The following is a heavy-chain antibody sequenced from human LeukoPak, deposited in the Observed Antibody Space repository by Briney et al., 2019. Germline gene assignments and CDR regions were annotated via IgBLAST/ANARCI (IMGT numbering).Heavy chain of an antibody. CDR3: ATFPYYFDSSGSYYFDF. CDR1: GFTLSNYS. J-gene: IGHJ4*02. Sequence: GGSLRLSCAVSGFTLSNYSMNWVRQAPGKGLEWISYISGSGFTIHYADSVKGRFTISRDNAKNTLYLQMNSLRAEDTAVFYCATFPYYFDSSGSYYFDFWGQGTLVTVSS. D-gene: IGHD3-22*01. CDR2: ISGSGFTI. V-gene: IGHV3-48*01.